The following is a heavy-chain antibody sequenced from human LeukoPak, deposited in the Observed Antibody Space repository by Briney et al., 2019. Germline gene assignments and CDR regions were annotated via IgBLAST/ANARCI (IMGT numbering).Heavy chain of an antibody. CDR1: GFTFSNHC. CDR2: IDEDGDVK. D-gene: IGHD5-12*01. Sequence: GGSLRLSCAASGFTFSNHCMAWVRQTPGKGPEWVANIDEDGDVKSYADSVKGRFTVSRHNGRASVDLQMNSLRAEDTAIYYCARHVPRGRSDFDCWGQGVLVTVS. CDR3: ARHVPRGRSDFDC. V-gene: IGHV3-7*01. J-gene: IGHJ4*02.